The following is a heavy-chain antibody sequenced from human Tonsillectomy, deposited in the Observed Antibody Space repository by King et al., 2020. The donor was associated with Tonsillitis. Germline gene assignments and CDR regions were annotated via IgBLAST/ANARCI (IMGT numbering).Heavy chain of an antibody. CDR3: ATLVPAAVYYFDY. D-gene: IGHD2-2*01. V-gene: IGHV1-24*01. CDR2: FDPEDGET. Sequence: QLVQSGAEVKKPGASVKVSCNVSGYTLTELSMHWVRQAPGKGLEWMGGFDPEDGETIYTQKFQGRLTVTEDTSADTIYMELSSLRSEDTAVYYCATLVPAAVYYFDYWGQGTLVTVSS. CDR1: GYTLTELS. J-gene: IGHJ4*02.